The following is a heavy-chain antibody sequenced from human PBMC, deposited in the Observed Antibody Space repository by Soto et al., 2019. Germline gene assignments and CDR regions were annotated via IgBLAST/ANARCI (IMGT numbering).Heavy chain of an antibody. CDR1: GGSISTGAYY. CDR2: IYYSGTT. CDR3: ARVLTGMTYSFDI. J-gene: IGHJ4*02. V-gene: IGHV4-31*03. D-gene: IGHD3-9*01. Sequence: LSLTCTVSGGSISTGAYYWSWIRQHPARGLEWIGYIYYSGTTYYRSSLKSRVAISVDTSKNQFSINLRPVTAAATSMYYCARVLTGMTYSFDIWDQGTLVTVCS.